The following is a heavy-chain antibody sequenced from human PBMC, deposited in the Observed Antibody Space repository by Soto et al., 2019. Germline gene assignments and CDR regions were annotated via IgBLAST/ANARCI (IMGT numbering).Heavy chain of an antibody. CDR3: ARDQTGSYPYNWFDP. CDR2: IWSDGSTR. D-gene: IGHD1-26*01. CDR1: GFNFSTYA. V-gene: IGHV3-33*08. Sequence: GLSLRLSCAASGFNFSTYAMHWVRQAPGKGLEWVSVIWSDGSTRYYADSVKGRFTVSRDNSKNTVHLQMNSLRAEDTAVYYCARDQTGSYPYNWFDPWGQGTLVTVSS. J-gene: IGHJ5*02.